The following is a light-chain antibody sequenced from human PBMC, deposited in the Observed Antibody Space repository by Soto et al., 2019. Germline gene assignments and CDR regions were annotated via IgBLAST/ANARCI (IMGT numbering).Light chain of an antibody. Sequence: QSALTQPPSASGSPGQSVTISRTGTSSDVGGYNYVSWYQHHPGKAPKLIIYEVSKRPAGVPDRFSASKSGNTASLTVSGLQAEDEADYYCSSYAGSNNFVFGTGTKVT. CDR1: SSDVGGYNY. J-gene: IGLJ1*01. CDR3: SSYAGSNNFV. V-gene: IGLV2-8*01. CDR2: EVS.